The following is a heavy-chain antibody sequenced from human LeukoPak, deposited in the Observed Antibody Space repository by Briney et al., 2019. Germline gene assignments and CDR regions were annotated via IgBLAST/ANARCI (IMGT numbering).Heavy chain of an antibody. D-gene: IGHD1-26*01. Sequence: SETLSLTCTVSGGSISSYYWSWIRQPPGKGLEWIGYIYYSGSTNYNPSPKSRVTISVDTSKNQFSLKLSSVTAADTAVYYCARDPKGAWFDPWGQGTLVTVSS. V-gene: IGHV4-59*12. J-gene: IGHJ5*02. CDR2: IYYSGST. CDR1: GGSISSYY. CDR3: ARDPKGAWFDP.